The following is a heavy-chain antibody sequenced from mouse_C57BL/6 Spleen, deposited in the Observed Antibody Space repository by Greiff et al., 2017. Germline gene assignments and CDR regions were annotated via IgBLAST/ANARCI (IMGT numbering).Heavy chain of an antibody. V-gene: IGHV1-69*01. D-gene: IGHD4-1*01. Sequence: QVQLQQPGAELVMPGASVKLSCKASGYTFPRSWMPGVRRRPGQGFKWTGEIDPSDRYTNYNQKFKGKSTLTVDKSSSTTYMQLSSLTSEDSAVYYCARGETGSKSFDYWGQGTTLTVSS. CDR3: ARGETGSKSFDY. CDR1: GYTFPRSW. CDR2: IDPSDRYT. J-gene: IGHJ2*01.